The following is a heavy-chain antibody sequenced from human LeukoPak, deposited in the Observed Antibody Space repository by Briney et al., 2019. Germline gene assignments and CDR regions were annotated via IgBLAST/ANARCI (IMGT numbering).Heavy chain of an antibody. CDR3: ASRWGFDETGDY. Sequence: ASVKASCKASGYTFTGYYMHWVRQAPGQGLEWMGWINPNSGGTNYAQKFRGRVTMTRDTSISTAYMELSRLRSDDTAVYYCASRWGFDETGDYWGQGTLVTVSS. CDR1: GYTFTGYY. CDR2: INPNSGGT. J-gene: IGHJ4*02. D-gene: IGHD2-21*01. V-gene: IGHV1-2*02.